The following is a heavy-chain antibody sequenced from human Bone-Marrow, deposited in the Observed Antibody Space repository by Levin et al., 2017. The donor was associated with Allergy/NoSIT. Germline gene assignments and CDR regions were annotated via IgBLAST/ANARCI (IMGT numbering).Heavy chain of an antibody. CDR2: LGGSGSNT. Sequence: GASVKVSCAASGFTFSSYPMSWVRQAPGKGLEWVSALGGSGSNTYYADSVKGRFTISRDNSRNTLFLQMNSLRVEDTAIYYCAKDRPSRGYPVDNWGQGTLVTVSS. V-gene: IGHV3-23*01. CDR3: AKDRPSRGYPVDN. D-gene: IGHD3-16*02. J-gene: IGHJ4*02. CDR1: GFTFSSYP.